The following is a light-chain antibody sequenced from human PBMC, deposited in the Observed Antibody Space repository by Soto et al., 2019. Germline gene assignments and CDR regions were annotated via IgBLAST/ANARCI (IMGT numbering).Light chain of an antibody. V-gene: IGLV2-8*01. Sequence: QSALTQPPSASGSPGQSVTISCTGTSSDVGAYNYVSWYQQHTGKAPKLMIHEVSKRPSGVPDRFSASKSGNTASLTVSGLQAEDEADYYCSSHGGSNNFYVFGTGTKLTVL. J-gene: IGLJ1*01. CDR1: SSDVGAYNY. CDR2: EVS. CDR3: SSHGGSNNFYV.